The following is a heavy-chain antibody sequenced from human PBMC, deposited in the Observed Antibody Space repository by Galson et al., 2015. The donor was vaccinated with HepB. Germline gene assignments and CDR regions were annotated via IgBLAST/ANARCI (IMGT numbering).Heavy chain of an antibody. Sequence: SLRLSCAASGFTFSSYDMTWVRQAPGKGLEWVSSMNGVGDNTYYADSVKGRFTISRDNSRNTLYLQMNSLRAEDTAVYYCARGSGSFDFRGQGTLVTVSS. CDR1: GFTFSSYD. D-gene: IGHD1-26*01. CDR2: MNGVGDNT. V-gene: IGHV3-23*01. CDR3: ARGSGSFDF. J-gene: IGHJ4*02.